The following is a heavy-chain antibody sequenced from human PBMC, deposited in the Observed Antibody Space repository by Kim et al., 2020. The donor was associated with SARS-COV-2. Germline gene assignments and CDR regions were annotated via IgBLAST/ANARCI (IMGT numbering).Heavy chain of an antibody. CDR3: ARGTYSSGWYGGYYFDY. V-gene: IGHV3-66*01. Sequence: VKGRLPISRDNSKNTLYLQMNSLRAEDTAVYYCARGTYSSGWYGGYYFDYWGQGTLVTVSS. D-gene: IGHD6-19*01. J-gene: IGHJ4*02.